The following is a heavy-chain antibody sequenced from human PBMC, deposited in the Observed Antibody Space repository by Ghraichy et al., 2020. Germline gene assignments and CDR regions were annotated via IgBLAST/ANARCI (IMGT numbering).Heavy chain of an antibody. CDR2: IYTAGDT. V-gene: IGHV3-66*01. CDR1: GFTVSSNY. CDR3: ARGVVAGTWTFDI. D-gene: IGHD6-19*01. Sequence: GESLNISCVASGFTVSSNYMSWVRQAPGEGLEWVSLIYTAGDTTHADSVKGRFTISRDNSKNTLHLQMNSLRAEDTAVYYCARGVVAGTWTFDIWGQGTMVNVSS. J-gene: IGHJ3*02.